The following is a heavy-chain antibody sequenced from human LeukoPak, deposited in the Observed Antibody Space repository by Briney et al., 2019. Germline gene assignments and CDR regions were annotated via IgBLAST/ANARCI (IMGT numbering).Heavy chain of an antibody. V-gene: IGHV3-21*01. J-gene: IGHJ4*02. CDR1: GFTFSSYS. CDR3: ARTIEKVATRPAPDY. Sequence: GGSLRLSCAASGFTFSSYSMNWVRQAPGKGLEWVSSISSSSSYIYYADSVKGRFTISRDNAKNSLYLQMNSLRAEDTAVYYCARTIEKVATRPAPDYWGQGTLVTVSS. CDR2: ISSSSSYI. D-gene: IGHD5-12*01.